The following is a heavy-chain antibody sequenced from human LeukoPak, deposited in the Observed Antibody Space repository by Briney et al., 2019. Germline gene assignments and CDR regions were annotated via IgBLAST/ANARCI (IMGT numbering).Heavy chain of an antibody. CDR1: GFTFSSYA. CDR3: AKVEDSSGWYAHYYYYGMDV. D-gene: IGHD6-19*01. Sequence: GGSLRLSCAASGFTFSSYAMSWVRQAPGKGLEWVSAISGSGGSTYYADSVKGRFTISRDNSKSTLYLQMNSLRVEDTAVYYCAKVEDSSGWYAHYYYYGMDVWGQGTTVTVSS. J-gene: IGHJ6*02. V-gene: IGHV3-23*01. CDR2: ISGSGGST.